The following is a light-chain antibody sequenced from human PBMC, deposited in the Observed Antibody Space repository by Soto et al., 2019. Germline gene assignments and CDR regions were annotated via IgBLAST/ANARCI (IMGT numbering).Light chain of an antibody. V-gene: IGKV3-15*01. CDR3: QQYNNWPRT. CDR2: GAS. J-gene: IGKJ1*01. Sequence: EIVMTQSPATLSVSPGEGATLSCRASQSVSSNLAWYQQKPGQAPRLLIYGASARATGIPARFSGSGSETEFTLTISSLQSEDFAFYYCQQYNNWPRTFGQGTKVEIK. CDR1: QSVSSN.